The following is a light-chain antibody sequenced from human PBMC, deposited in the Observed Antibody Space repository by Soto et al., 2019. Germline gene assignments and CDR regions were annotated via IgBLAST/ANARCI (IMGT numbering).Light chain of an antibody. Sequence: QSVLTQPPSASGTPGQMVTSSCSGSSSNIGSNYVYWYQQLPGTVPQLLIYTNSERPSGVPDRFSGSKSGTSAYLAISGLRYEDEADYYCAAWDDSLSGVVFGGGTKLTVL. J-gene: IGLJ2*01. CDR3: AAWDDSLSGVV. V-gene: IGLV1-47*01. CDR1: SSNIGSNY. CDR2: TNS.